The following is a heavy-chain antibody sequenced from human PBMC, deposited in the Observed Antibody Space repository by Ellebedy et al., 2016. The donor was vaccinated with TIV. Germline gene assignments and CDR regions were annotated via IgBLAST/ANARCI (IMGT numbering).Heavy chain of an antibody. V-gene: IGHV4-4*07. CDR3: ARHGPQWFDAFDL. Sequence: SETLSLTCAVSGVSITSHFWTWIRQPAGGGLEWIGRLHPSGTPNYNPSLKSRVIMSRDTSNDQFSLKLRSVTAADTAVYYCARHGPQWFDAFDLWGQGTLVTVSS. CDR2: LHPSGTP. J-gene: IGHJ3*01. D-gene: IGHD3-22*01. CDR1: GVSITSHF.